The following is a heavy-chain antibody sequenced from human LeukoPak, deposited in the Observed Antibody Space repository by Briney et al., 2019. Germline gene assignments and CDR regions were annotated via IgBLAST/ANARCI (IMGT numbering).Heavy chain of an antibody. Sequence: SETLSLTCTVSGGSISSSSYYWGWIRQPPGQGLEWIGSIYYSGSTYYNPSLKSRVTISVNTSKNQFSLKLSSVTAADTAVYYCARGQLRYSSVRGNNWFDPWGQGTLVTVSS. CDR2: IYYSGST. V-gene: IGHV4-39*01. J-gene: IGHJ5*02. D-gene: IGHD6-19*01. CDR1: GGSISSSSYY. CDR3: ARGQLRYSSVRGNNWFDP.